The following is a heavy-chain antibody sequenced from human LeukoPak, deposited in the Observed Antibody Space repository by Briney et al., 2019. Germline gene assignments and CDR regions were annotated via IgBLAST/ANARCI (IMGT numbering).Heavy chain of an antibody. D-gene: IGHD4-17*01. CDR1: GFTFSSYE. Sequence: GGSLRLSCAASGFTFSSYEMNWVRQAPGKGLEWVSYISSSGSTIYYADSVKGRFTISRDNAKNSLYLQMNSLRAEDTALYHCARVYGDYGRYYYYMDVWGKGTTVTISS. V-gene: IGHV3-48*03. CDR3: ARVYGDYGRYYYYMDV. J-gene: IGHJ6*03. CDR2: ISSSGSTI.